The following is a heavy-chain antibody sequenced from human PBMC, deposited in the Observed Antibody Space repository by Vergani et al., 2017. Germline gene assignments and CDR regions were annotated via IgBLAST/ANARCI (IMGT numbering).Heavy chain of an antibody. Sequence: QVQLVESGGGVVQPGTSLRLSCVVSGFALNRHAMYWVRQAPGKGLEWVAFIRYDGSNKYYADSVKGRFTISRDNSKNTLYLQMNSLRAEDTAVYYCAKDPRGLRFGYYGMDVWGQGTTVTVSS. CDR3: AKDPRGLRFGYYGMDV. CDR2: IRYDGSNK. J-gene: IGHJ6*02. V-gene: IGHV3-30*02. D-gene: IGHD4-17*01. CDR1: GFALNRHA.